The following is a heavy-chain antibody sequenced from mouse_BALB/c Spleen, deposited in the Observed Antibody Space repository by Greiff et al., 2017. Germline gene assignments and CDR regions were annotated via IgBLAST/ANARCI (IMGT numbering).Heavy chain of an antibody. J-gene: IGHJ1*01. CDR1: GFSLTGYG. V-gene: IGHV2-6-7*01. Sequence: VKLMESGPGLVAPSQSLSITCTVSGFSLTGYGVNWVRQPPGKGLEWLGMIWGDGSTDYNSALKSRLSISKDNSKSQVFLKMNSLQTDDTARYYCARVKIYYGSSYWYFDVWGAGTTVTVSS. CDR2: IWGDGST. D-gene: IGHD1-1*01. CDR3: ARVKIYYGSSYWYFDV.